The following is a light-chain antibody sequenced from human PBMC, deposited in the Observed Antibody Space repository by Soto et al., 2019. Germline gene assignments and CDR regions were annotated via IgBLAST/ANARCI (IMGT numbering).Light chain of an antibody. CDR2: AAS. CDR3: KENYNSPLLT. Sequence: DLQMTQSPSSLSASVGDRVTITCRASQSISSYLTWYQQTPGKAPKLLLYAASSLQSGVPSRFSVSGSVTDFTLAITTLQPEDCATYDCKENYNSPLLTFGGGTKVDSK. V-gene: IGKV1-39*01. J-gene: IGKJ4*01. CDR1: QSISSY.